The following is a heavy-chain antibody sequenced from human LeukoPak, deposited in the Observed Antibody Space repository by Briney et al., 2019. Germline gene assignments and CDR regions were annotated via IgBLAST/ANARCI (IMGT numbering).Heavy chain of an antibody. V-gene: IGHV3-7*01. CDR2: IKRDGSEK. D-gene: IGHD6-13*01. CDR3: ARAVGSSWYYYYYMDV. CDR1: GFTFSSYW. J-gene: IGHJ6*03. Sequence: PGGSLRLSCAASGFTFSSYWMSWVRQAPGKGLEWVANIKRDGSEKYYVDSVKGRFTISRDNAKNSLYLQMNSLRAEDTAVYYCARAVGSSWYYYYYMDVWGKGTTVTVSS.